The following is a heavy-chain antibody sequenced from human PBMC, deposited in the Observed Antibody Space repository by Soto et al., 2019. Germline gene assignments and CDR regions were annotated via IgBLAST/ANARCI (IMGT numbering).Heavy chain of an antibody. J-gene: IGHJ4*02. CDR3: ARDQDYSIDH. D-gene: IGHD2-15*01. V-gene: IGHV4-31*03. CDR1: GGSISSGGYY. Sequence: PSETLSLTCTVSGGSISSGGYYWSWIRQHPGKGLEWIGYIYYSGTTYYNPSLKSRVSISVDTSKNQFSLKLSSVTAADTAVYYCARDQDYSIDHWGQGTLVTVS. CDR2: IYYSGTT.